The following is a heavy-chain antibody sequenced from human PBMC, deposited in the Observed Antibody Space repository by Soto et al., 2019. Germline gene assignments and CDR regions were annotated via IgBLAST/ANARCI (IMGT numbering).Heavy chain of an antibody. CDR3: ARDRIRYAFDI. Sequence: EVQLVESGGGLVQPGVSLRLSCVASGFTLSSYWMSWVRQAAGKGLEWVANIKKDGSEKTYVDSVKGRFTISKDNAKNSLYLQMNSLRAEDTAVYYCARDRIRYAFDIWGQGTMVTVSS. CDR1: GFTLSSYW. V-gene: IGHV3-7*01. J-gene: IGHJ3*02. D-gene: IGHD3-3*02. CDR2: IKKDGSEK.